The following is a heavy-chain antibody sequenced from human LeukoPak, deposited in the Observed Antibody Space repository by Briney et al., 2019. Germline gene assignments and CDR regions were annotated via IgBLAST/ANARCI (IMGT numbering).Heavy chain of an antibody. CDR2: ISGGST. V-gene: IGHV3-23*01. D-gene: IGHD4-17*01. CDR3: AKDVPGTTVTTYYYFDL. Sequence: GGSLRLSCAASGFTFSSYAMSWVRQAPGKGLEWVSAISGGSTYYADSVKGRFTISRDNSKNTLYLQMNSLRAEDTAVYFCAKDVPGTTVTTYYYFDLWGRGTLVTVSS. CDR1: GFTFSSYA. J-gene: IGHJ2*01.